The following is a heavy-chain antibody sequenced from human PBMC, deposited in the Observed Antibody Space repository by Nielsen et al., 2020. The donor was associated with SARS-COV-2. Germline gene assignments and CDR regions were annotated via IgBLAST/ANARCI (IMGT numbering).Heavy chain of an antibody. Sequence: SETLSLTCAVSGGSISTNAWWTWVRQAPGKGLEWIGEVYNTGGTNYNQSLKSRVTLSVDKSKNQFSLRLTSVTAADTAVYFCARGNLVVVPSPILGLGPIFYQFYMDVWGKGTTVSVSS. D-gene: IGHD2-2*02. J-gene: IGHJ6*03. CDR2: VYNTGGT. CDR1: GGSISTNAW. CDR3: ARGNLVVVPSPILGLGPIFYQFYMDV. V-gene: IGHV4-4*02.